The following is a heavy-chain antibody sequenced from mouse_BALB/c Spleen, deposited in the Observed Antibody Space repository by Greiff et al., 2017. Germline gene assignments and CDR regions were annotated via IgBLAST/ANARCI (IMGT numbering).Heavy chain of an antibody. V-gene: IGHV1-7*01. J-gene: IGHJ3*01. Sequence: VQLQQSGAELAKPGASVKMSCKASGYTFTSYWMHWVKQRPGQGLEWIGYINPSTGYTEYNQKFKDKATLTADKSSSTAYMQLSSLTSEDSAVYYCARCGGYDPAWFAYWGQGTLVTVAA. CDR3: ARCGGYDPAWFAY. CDR2: INPSTGYT. CDR1: GYTFTSYW. D-gene: IGHD2-3*01.